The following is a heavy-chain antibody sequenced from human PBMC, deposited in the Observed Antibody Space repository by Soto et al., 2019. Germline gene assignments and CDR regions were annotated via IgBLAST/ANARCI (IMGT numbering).Heavy chain of an antibody. Sequence: GGSLRLSCAASGFTFSSYAMSWVRQAPGKGLEWVSAISGSGGSTYYADSVKGRFTISRDNSKNTLYLQMNSLRAEDTAVYYCAKVGGPTYYYDSSVGWFDPWGQGTLVTVSS. J-gene: IGHJ5*02. D-gene: IGHD3-22*01. CDR1: GFTFSSYA. V-gene: IGHV3-23*01. CDR3: AKVGGPTYYYDSSVGWFDP. CDR2: ISGSGGST.